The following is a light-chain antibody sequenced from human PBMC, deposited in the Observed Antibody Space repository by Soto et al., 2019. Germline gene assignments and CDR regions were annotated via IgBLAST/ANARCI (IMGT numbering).Light chain of an antibody. CDR2: DIS. J-gene: IGKJ4*02. CDR1: QSVARF. CDR3: QQLNFWLT. Sequence: DIVLTQSPATLSLSPGERATLSCRASQSVARFLAWYQQKPGQAPRLLIYDISNRAAGIPARFSGSGSGTDFTLTISSLEPEDFAVYYCQQLNFWLTFGGGTKVDIK. V-gene: IGKV3-11*01.